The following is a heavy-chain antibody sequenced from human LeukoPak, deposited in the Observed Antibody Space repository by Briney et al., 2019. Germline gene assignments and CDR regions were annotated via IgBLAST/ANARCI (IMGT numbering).Heavy chain of an antibody. J-gene: IGHJ3*02. CDR1: GYTFTAYY. V-gene: IGHV1-2*02. CDR3: VKDQVDSSRWWGYAFDI. CDR2: INPNTGGT. Sequence: ASVKVSCKASGYTFTAYYMHWVRQAPGQGLEWMGWINPNTGGTNYAQRFQGRVTMTRDTSISTAYMELSSLRAEDTAVYYCVKDQVDSSRWWGYAFDIWGQGTMVTVSS. D-gene: IGHD6-13*01.